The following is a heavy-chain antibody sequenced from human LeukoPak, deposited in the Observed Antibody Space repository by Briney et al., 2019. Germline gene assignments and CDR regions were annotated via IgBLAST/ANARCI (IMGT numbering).Heavy chain of an antibody. CDR2: INHSGST. Sequence: SETLSLTCAVYGGSFSGYYWSWIRQPPGKGLEWIGEINHSGSTNYNPSLKSRVTISVDTSKNQFSLKLSSVTAADTAVYYCARRLACSGGSPLGYWGQGTLVTVSS. J-gene: IGHJ4*02. V-gene: IGHV4-34*01. CDR3: ARRLACSGGSPLGY. D-gene: IGHD2-15*01. CDR1: GGSFSGYY.